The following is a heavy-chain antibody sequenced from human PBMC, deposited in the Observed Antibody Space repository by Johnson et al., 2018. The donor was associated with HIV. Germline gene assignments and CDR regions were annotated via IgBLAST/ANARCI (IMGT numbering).Heavy chain of an antibody. D-gene: IGHD3-10*01. Sequence: VQLVESGGGLVKPGGSLRLSCAASGFTFNDYYMSWIRQAPGKGLEWVANIKQDGSEKYYVDSVNGRFTISRDNAKNSLYLQMNRLRAEDTAVYYCASFRGVIRSDAFDIWGQGTMVTVSS. CDR2: IKQDGSEK. CDR1: GFTFNDYY. CDR3: ASFRGVIRSDAFDI. V-gene: IGHV3-7*01. J-gene: IGHJ3*02.